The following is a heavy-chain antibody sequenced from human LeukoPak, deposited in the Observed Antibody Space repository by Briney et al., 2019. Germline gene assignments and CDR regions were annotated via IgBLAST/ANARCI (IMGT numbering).Heavy chain of an antibody. V-gene: IGHV3-66*01. CDR3: ARDPHNSGSGRYFDL. J-gene: IGHJ2*01. Sequence: GGSLRLSCAAPGFPVTTNYMSWVRQAPGKGLEWVSVFYSGGTIHYADSVKGRFTISRDRSQNTIALQMNSLRVEDTAVYYCARDPHNSGSGRYFDLWGRGALVTVSS. CDR1: GFPVTTNY. CDR2: FYSGGTI. D-gene: IGHD3-10*01.